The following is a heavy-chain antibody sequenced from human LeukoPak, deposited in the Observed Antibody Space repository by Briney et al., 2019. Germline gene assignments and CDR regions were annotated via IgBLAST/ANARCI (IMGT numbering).Heavy chain of an antibody. J-gene: IGHJ4*02. V-gene: IGHV3-23*01. CDR1: GFTFSSYA. Sequence: GGSLRLSCAASGFTFSSYAMSWVRQAPGKGLEWVSGISGSGGSTYYADSVKGRLTISRDNSKNTLYLQMNSLRAEDTAVYYCAKDDGGSYFMGDYWGQGTLVTVSS. D-gene: IGHD1-26*01. CDR3: AKDDGGSYFMGDY. CDR2: ISGSGGST.